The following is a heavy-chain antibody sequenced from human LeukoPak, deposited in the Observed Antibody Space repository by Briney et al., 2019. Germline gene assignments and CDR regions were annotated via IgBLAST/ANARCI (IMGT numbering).Heavy chain of an antibody. CDR2: IIPIFGTA. V-gene: IGHV1-69*13. CDR3: ARLYCSSTSCPFDI. J-gene: IGHJ3*02. D-gene: IGHD2-2*01. CDR1: GGTFSSYA. Sequence: ASVKVSCKASGGTFSSYAISWVRQAPGQGLERMGGIIPIFGTANYAQKFQGRVTITADESTSTAYMELSSLRSEDTAVYYCARLYCSSTSCPFDIWGQGTMVTVSS.